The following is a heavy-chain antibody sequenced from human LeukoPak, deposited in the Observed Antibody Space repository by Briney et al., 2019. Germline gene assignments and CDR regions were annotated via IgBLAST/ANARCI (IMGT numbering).Heavy chain of an antibody. CDR2: IYYSGNT. CDR3: ARQTGSGLFILP. Sequence: SETLSLTCSVSGVFIASSDDYWAWIRQPPGKGLEWIGSIYYSGNTYYNASLKSQVSISIDTSKNQFSLRLTSVTAADTAVYYCARQTGSGLFILPGGQGTLVTVSS. J-gene: IGHJ4*02. D-gene: IGHD3/OR15-3a*01. V-gene: IGHV4-39*01. CDR1: GVFIASSDDY.